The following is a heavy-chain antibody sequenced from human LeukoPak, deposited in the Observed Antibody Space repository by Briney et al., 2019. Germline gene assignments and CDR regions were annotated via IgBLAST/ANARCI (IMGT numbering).Heavy chain of an antibody. Sequence: GASVKVSCTASGYTLTSYAMHWVRQAPGQRLEWMGWINAGNGNTKYSQKFQGRVTITRDTSASTAYMELSSLRSEDTAVYYCARSTVTPNWFDPWGQGTLVTVSS. D-gene: IGHD4-17*01. V-gene: IGHV1-3*01. CDR1: GYTLTSYA. CDR3: ARSTVTPNWFDP. J-gene: IGHJ5*02. CDR2: INAGNGNT.